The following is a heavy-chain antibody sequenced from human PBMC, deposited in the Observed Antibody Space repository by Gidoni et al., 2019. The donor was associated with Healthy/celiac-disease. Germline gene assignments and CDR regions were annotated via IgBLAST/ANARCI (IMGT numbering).Heavy chain of an antibody. CDR3: ARGGYSSSSPPGVYFDY. J-gene: IGHJ4*02. CDR1: GGSFSGYY. Sequence: QVQLQQWGAGLLKPSETLALTCAVYGGSFSGYYWSWLRQPPGKGLEWIGEINHSGSTTYNPSLKSRVTISVDTSKNQFSLKLSSVTAADTAVYYCARGGYSSSSPPGVYFDYWGQGTLVTVSS. CDR2: INHSGST. D-gene: IGHD6-13*01. V-gene: IGHV4-34*01.